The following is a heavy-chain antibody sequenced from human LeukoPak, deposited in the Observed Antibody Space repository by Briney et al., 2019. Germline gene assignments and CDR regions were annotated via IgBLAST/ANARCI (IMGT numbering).Heavy chain of an antibody. V-gene: IGHV3-9*01. J-gene: IGHJ4*02. D-gene: IGHD6-19*01. CDR1: GFTFDDYA. Sequence: GRSLRLSCAASGFTFDDYAMHWVRQAPGKGLEWVSGISWNSGSIGYADSVKGRFTISRDNAKNSLHLQMNSLRAEDTALYYCARARDGEQWLNYWGQGTLVTVSS. CDR2: ISWNSGSI. CDR3: ARARDGEQWLNY.